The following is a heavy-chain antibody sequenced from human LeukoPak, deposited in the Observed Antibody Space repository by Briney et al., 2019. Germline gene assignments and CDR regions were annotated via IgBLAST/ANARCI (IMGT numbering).Heavy chain of an antibody. CDR2: TYYRSKWYN. J-gene: IGHJ3*02. CDR3: VRGGQGDGYSADEAFDI. CDR1: GDSVFSNSS. D-gene: IGHD5-18*01. V-gene: IGHV6-1*01. Sequence: SQTLSLTCAISGDSVFSNSSWNWIRQSPSRGLEWLGRTYYRSKWYNDYVVSVKSRININPDTSKNQFSLQLSSVTPEDTAVYYCVRGGQGDGYSADEAFDIWGQGTMVTVSS.